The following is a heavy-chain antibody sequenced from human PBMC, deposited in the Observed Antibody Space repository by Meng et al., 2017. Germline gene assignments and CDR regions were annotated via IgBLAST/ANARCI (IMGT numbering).Heavy chain of an antibody. V-gene: IGHV1-69*02. CDR1: GGTYSSYT. CDR2: TIPILGIA. CDR3: SREPAGHFDY. J-gene: IGHJ4*02. Sequence: SVKVPCKASGGTYSSYTISWLRQAPGQGLEWMGRTIPILGIANYAQKFQGIVTITADKSTSTAYMELSSLGSEDAAVYYCSREPAGHFDYWGQGTLVTVSS. D-gene: IGHD6-19*01.